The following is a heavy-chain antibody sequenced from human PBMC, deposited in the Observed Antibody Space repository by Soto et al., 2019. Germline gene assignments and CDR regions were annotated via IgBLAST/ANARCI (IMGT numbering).Heavy chain of an antibody. Sequence: GGSLRLSCAASGFTFSSYTMNWIRQARGKGLEWVSYISSSSGTIYYADSVKGRFTISRDNAKNSLYLQMNSLRAEDTAVYYCERVTGWYDAFDIWGQGTMVTVSS. CDR3: ERVTGWYDAFDI. CDR2: ISSSSGTI. D-gene: IGHD6-19*01. V-gene: IGHV3-48*01. CDR1: GFTFSSYT. J-gene: IGHJ3*02.